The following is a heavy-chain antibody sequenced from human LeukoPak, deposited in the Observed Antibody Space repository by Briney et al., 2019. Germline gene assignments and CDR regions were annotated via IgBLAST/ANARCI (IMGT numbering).Heavy chain of an antibody. CDR3: ASPQEGRGGYNPGY. CDR2: IIPIFGTA. Sequence: SVKVSCKASGGTFSSYAISWVRQAPGQGLEWMGGIIPIFGTANYAQKFQGRVTITADESTSTAYMELSSLRSEDTAVYYCASPQEGRGGYNPGYWGQGTLVTVSS. V-gene: IGHV1-69*01. D-gene: IGHD5-24*01. CDR1: GGTFSSYA. J-gene: IGHJ4*02.